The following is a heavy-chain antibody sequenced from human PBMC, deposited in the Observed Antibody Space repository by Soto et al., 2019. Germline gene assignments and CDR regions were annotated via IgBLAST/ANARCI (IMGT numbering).Heavy chain of an antibody. CDR3: AREAAVPADNSPSINYYTDV. Sequence: EVQLVESGGGLVQPGGSLRLSCAASGLTVSSSYMNWVRQAPGKGLEWVSAVYSGGSPYYAYSVKGRFTISRDNSKKTVALQMNSLIAEDTAVYYFAREAAVPADNSPSINYYTDVWGRGTTVTVYS. CDR2: VYSGGSP. D-gene: IGHD2-2*01. J-gene: IGHJ6*03. V-gene: IGHV3-66*01. CDR1: GLTVSSSY.